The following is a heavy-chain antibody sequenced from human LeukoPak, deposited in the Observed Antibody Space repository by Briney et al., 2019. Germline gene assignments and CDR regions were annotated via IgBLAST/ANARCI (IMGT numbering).Heavy chain of an antibody. CDR1: GYSFTSYW. D-gene: IGHD2-2*02. V-gene: IGHV5-51*01. J-gene: IGHJ3*02. CDR2: IYPGDSDT. CDR3: ASYQLLYGDAFDI. Sequence: GESLKISCKGSGYSFTSYWIGWVRQMPGKGLEWMGIIYPGDSDTRYSPSFQGQVTISADKSISTAYLQWSSLKASDTAMYYCASYQLLYGDAFDIWGQGTMVTVSS.